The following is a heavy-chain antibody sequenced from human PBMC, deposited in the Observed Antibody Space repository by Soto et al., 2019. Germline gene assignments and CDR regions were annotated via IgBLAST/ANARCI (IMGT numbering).Heavy chain of an antibody. D-gene: IGHD3-10*01. V-gene: IGHV4-30-4*01. Sequence: QVQLQESGPGLVKPSQTLSLTCTVSGGSISRGDYYWSWIRQPPGKGLEWIGYIYYSGSTYYNPSLKSRVTISVDTSKTQFSLKLSSVTAADTAVYYCARVAGTFYWYFDLWGRGTLVTVSS. CDR3: ARVAGTFYWYFDL. J-gene: IGHJ2*01. CDR1: GGSISRGDYY. CDR2: IYYSGST.